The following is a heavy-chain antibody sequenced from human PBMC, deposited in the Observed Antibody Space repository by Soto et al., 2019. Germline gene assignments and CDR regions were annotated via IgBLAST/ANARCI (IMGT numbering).Heavy chain of an antibody. V-gene: IGHV1-18*01. CDR2: ISGYDGNT. Sequence: ASVKVSCKPSGYTFINYGITWVRQAPGQGLEWMGWISGYDGNTNYAPKLQDRVTMTRGTSTSTVYMELRSLRSDDTAVYYCARDRGRSCSGGTCPFDYWGQGTLVTVSS. CDR3: ARDRGRSCSGGTCPFDY. CDR1: GYTFINYG. D-gene: IGHD2-15*01. J-gene: IGHJ4*02.